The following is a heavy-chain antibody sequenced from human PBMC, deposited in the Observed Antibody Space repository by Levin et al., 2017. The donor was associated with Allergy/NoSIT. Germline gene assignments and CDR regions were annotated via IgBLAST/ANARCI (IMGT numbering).Heavy chain of an antibody. CDR2: VFSNDEK. V-gene: IGHV2-26*01. CDR1: GFSLSSPRMG. D-gene: IGHD3-10*01. Sequence: SGPTLVKPTETLTLTCTVSGFSLSSPRMGVSWIRQPPGKALEWLAQVFSNDEKSYSTSLKRRLTISKDTSKSQVVLTMTNMGPVDTATYYCARITQNYYCSGIYYRDAFDIWGQGTMVTVSS. J-gene: IGHJ3*02. CDR3: ARITQNYYCSGIYYRDAFDI.